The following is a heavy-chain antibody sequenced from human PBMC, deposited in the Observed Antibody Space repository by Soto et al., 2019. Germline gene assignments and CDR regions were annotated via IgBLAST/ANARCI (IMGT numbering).Heavy chain of an antibody. D-gene: IGHD6-13*01. CDR2: ISYDGSNK. CDR3: ARGLAGYYYYGMDV. J-gene: IGHJ6*02. CDR1: GFTFSSYA. Sequence: QVQLVESGGGVVQPGRSLRLSCAASGFTFSSYAMHWVRQAPGKGLEWVAVISYDGSNKYYADSVKGRFTISRDNSKNTLYLQMNSLRAEDTAVYYCARGLAGYYYYGMDVWGQGTTVTVSS. V-gene: IGHV3-30-3*01.